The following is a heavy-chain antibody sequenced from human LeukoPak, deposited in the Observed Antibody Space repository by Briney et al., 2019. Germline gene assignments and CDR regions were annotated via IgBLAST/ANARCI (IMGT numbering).Heavy chain of an antibody. CDR1: GFTLSSYW. D-gene: IGHD5-18*01. CDR3: ARARGYSYNPLFDY. Sequence: GGSLRLSCAASGFTLSSYWMSWVRQAPGKGLEWVANIKQDGNEKYYVDSVKGRFTIFRDNAKNSLYLQMNSLRAEDTAVYYCARARGYSYNPLFDYWGQGTLVTVSS. V-gene: IGHV3-7*04. CDR2: IKQDGNEK. J-gene: IGHJ4*02.